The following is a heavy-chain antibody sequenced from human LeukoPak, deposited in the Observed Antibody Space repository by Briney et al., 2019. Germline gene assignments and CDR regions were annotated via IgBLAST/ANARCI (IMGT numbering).Heavy chain of an antibody. CDR3: ASRYDTIGYRY. Sequence: PSETLSLTCTVSGDSISSYYWSWIRQPPGKGLEWIGYIHYSGSTKYNASLKSRVTISVDTSKNHFSLKLSSVTAADTAVYYCASRYDTIGYRYWGQGTLVTVSS. D-gene: IGHD3-22*01. V-gene: IGHV4-59*08. CDR2: IHYSGST. CDR1: GDSISSYY. J-gene: IGHJ4*02.